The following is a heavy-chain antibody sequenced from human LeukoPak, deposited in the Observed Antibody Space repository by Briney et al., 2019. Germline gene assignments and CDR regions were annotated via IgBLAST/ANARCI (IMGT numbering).Heavy chain of an antibody. D-gene: IGHD3-22*01. Sequence: ASVKVSCKASGYTFTSYDINWVRQATGQGLEWMGWMNPNSGNTGYAQKFQGRVTITRNTSISTVYMELSSLRSEDTAVYYCARSYYYDSSGYSNLDYWGQGTLVTVSS. CDR1: GYTFTSYD. CDR3: ARSYYYDSSGYSNLDY. J-gene: IGHJ4*02. V-gene: IGHV1-8*03. CDR2: MNPNSGNT.